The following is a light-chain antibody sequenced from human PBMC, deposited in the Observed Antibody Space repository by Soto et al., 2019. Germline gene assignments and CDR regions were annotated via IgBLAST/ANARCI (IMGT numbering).Light chain of an antibody. J-gene: IGKJ4*01. CDR2: YAS. V-gene: IGKV3-15*01. CDR3: QQIYRWPVT. Sequence: EIMLTQSPATLSVSPGERVTFSCRASQTISNNLAWYQHRPGQAPRLLISYASTGATGVPVRFSSSGSGAEFTLTINSLQSEDVGIYYCQQIYRWPVTFGGGTKVEIK. CDR1: QTISNN.